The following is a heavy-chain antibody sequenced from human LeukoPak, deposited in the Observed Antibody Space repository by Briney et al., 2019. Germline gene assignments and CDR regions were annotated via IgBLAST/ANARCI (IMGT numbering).Heavy chain of an antibody. D-gene: IGHD3-9*01. Sequence: PGGSLRLSCAASGFSFISYGMDGVRQAPGKGLECVGVISDDGRNKKYADSVKGRFTISTDNSKDTLYLQMNSLRDEDTAVYYCAKRTSDYDNYVTYFDYWGQGTLVTVSS. CDR3: AKRTSDYDNYVTYFDY. CDR2: ISDDGRNK. J-gene: IGHJ4*02. V-gene: IGHV3-30*18. CDR1: GFSFISYG.